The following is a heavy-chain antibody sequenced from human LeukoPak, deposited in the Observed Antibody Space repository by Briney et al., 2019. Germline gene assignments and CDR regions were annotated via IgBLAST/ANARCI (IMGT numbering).Heavy chain of an antibody. CDR2: ISGSGGST. CDR1: GFTLSSYA. D-gene: IGHD2-2*01. J-gene: IGHJ5*02. V-gene: IGHV3-23*01. CDR3: AKVVKIARYCSSTSCYSKWFDP. Sequence: PGGSLRLSCAASGFTLSSYAMSWVRQAPGKGLEWVSAISGSGGSTYYADSVKGRFTISRDNSKNTLYLQMNSLRAEDTAVYYCAKVVKIARYCSSTSCYSKWFDPWGQGTLVTVSS.